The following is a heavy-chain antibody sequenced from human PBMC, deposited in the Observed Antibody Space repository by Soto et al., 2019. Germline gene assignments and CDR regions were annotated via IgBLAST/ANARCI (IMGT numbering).Heavy chain of an antibody. CDR2: IYYSGSP. D-gene: IGHD2-21*02. Sequence: QVQLQESGPGLVKPSETLSLTCTVSGGSISSYYWSWIRQPPGKGLELIGYIYYSGSPNYNPSLKGRVNLSVDTCKNQFSLKLSSVTAADTAVYYCARGTRRASDCGGDCTDFYYWGKGTLVTVSS. V-gene: IGHV4-59*01. CDR3: ARGTRRASDCGGDCTDFYY. CDR1: GGSISSYY. J-gene: IGHJ4*02.